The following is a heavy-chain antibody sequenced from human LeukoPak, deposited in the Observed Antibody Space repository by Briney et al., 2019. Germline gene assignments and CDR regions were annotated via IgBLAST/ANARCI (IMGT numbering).Heavy chain of an antibody. CDR3: ARRDVSTRYFDY. V-gene: IGHV3-66*01. CDR2: IYSGGGT. D-gene: IGHD5/OR15-5a*01. CDR1: GFTFSTYA. J-gene: IGHJ4*02. Sequence: PGGSLRLSCAASGFTFSTYAMSWVRQAPGKGLEWVSVIYSGGGTYYADSVKGRFTISRDNSKNTLYLQMSSLRAEDTAVYYCARRDVSTRYFDYWARGTLVTVPS.